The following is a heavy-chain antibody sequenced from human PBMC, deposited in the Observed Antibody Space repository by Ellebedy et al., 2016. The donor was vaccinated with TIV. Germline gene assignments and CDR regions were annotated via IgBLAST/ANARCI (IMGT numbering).Heavy chain of an antibody. CDR3: AKDRNYGDYKDGFDI. Sequence: PGGSLRLSCAVSAFTFDVYAMHRVRQAPGKCLEWVSGVTWNGGVLGYADSVKGRFTISRDNAKKSLYLQMNSLRTEDTALYYCAKDRNYGDYKDGFDIWGQGTVVTVSS. J-gene: IGHJ3*02. CDR2: VTWNGGVL. V-gene: IGHV3-9*01. CDR1: AFTFDVYA. D-gene: IGHD4-17*01.